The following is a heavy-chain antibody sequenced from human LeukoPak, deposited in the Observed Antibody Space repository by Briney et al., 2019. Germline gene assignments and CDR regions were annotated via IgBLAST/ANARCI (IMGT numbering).Heavy chain of an antibody. V-gene: IGHV3-73*01. CDR1: GFTFSGSA. Sequence: GGSLRLSCAVSGFTFSGSAIHWVRQASGRGLEWVGRIRSKTNDYATAYAASVRGRFTVSRDDSENTAYLQMNSLKAEDTAVYYCAKDHTIYSYAYGDYFDYWGQGTLVTVSS. CDR3: AKDHTIYSYAYGDYFDY. D-gene: IGHD5-18*01. J-gene: IGHJ4*02. CDR2: IRSKTNDYAT.